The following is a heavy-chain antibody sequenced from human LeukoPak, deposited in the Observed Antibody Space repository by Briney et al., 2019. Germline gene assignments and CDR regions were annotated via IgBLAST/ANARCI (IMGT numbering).Heavy chain of an antibody. CDR2: IYHSGST. D-gene: IGHD1-26*01. CDR3: AAVGATDYYYGMDV. CDR1: GGSISSGGHY. J-gene: IGHJ6*02. Sequence: SETLTLTCTVTGGSISSGGHYWSWIRQRPGEGLEWIGHIYHSGSTYYKPSLKGRLTMSVDTSKNQFSLKLRSVTAADTAVYYCAAVGATDYYYGMDVWGQGTTVTVSS. V-gene: IGHV4-31*03.